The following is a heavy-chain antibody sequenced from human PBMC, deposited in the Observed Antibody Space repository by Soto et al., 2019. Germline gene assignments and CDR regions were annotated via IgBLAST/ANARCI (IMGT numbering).Heavy chain of an antibody. V-gene: IGHV3-23*01. J-gene: IGHJ3*02. CDR1: GLTFSSYA. CDR2: ISGSGGST. CDR3: AKDRLIAVSRGAFDI. Sequence: GGSLRLSCAASGLTFSSYAMSWVRQAPGKGLEWVSAISGSGGSTYYADSVKGRFTISRDNSKNTLYLQMNSLRAEDTAVYYCAKDRLIAVSRGAFDIWGQGTMVTVSS. D-gene: IGHD6-19*01.